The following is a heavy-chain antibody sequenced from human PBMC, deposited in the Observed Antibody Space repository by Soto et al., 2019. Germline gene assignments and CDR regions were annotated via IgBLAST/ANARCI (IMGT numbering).Heavy chain of an antibody. V-gene: IGHV5-10-1*01. CDR3: ARRGWNYDYYGMDG. CDR2: IDPSDSYT. CDR1: GYSFTSYW. D-gene: IGHD6-19*01. J-gene: IGHJ6*02. Sequence: GESLKIACNGSGYSFTSYWISWVRQMPGKGLEWMGRIDPSDSYTNYSPSFQGHVTISADKSISTAYLQWSSLKASDTAMYYCARRGWNYDYYGMDGWGQGTTVPVSS.